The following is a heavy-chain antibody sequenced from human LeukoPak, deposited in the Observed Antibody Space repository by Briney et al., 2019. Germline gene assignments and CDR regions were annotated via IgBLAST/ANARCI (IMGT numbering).Heavy chain of an antibody. CDR3: ARDGWYSGSYSYFQH. CDR1: GFTFSSYE. J-gene: IGHJ1*01. V-gene: IGHV3-48*03. D-gene: IGHD1-26*01. CDR2: ISSSGSTI. Sequence: GGSLRLSCAASGFTFSSYEMNRVRQATVKGLDCVSYISSSGSTIYYAHSVKGRFTISRDNAKNSLYLQMNSLRAEDTAVYYCARDGWYSGSYSYFQHWGQGTLSPSPQ.